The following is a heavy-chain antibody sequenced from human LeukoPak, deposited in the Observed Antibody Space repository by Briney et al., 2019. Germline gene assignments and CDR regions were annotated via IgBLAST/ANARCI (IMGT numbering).Heavy chain of an antibody. CDR1: GGPFSGYY. J-gene: IGHJ6*04. Sequence: SETLSLTCAVYGGPFSGYYWSWIRQPPGKGLEWIGEINHSGSTNYNPSLKSRVTISVDTSKNQFSLKLSSVTAADTAVYYCARVAGRGSYYGSGSYYKNSYYYYYGMDVWGKGTTVTVSS. V-gene: IGHV4-34*01. CDR2: INHSGST. D-gene: IGHD3-10*01. CDR3: ARVAGRGSYYGSGSYYKNSYYYYYGMDV.